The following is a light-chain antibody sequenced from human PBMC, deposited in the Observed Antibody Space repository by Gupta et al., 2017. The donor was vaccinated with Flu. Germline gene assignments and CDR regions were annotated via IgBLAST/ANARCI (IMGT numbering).Light chain of an antibody. V-gene: IGKV1-12*01. CDR1: QGTGSC. Sequence: DTQMTQSPSSVSASVGDRVTITCRGSQGTGSCGCLDRQKQGKAQELLIFAESTLQSGVPSRLSGSGSGTECTLTISSLQPEDVATDYCHQADCVTLSFGGGTKVDIE. J-gene: IGKJ4*01. CDR3: HQADCVTLS. CDR2: AES.